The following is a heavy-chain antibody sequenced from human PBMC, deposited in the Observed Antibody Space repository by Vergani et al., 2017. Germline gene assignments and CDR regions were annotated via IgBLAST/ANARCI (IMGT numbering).Heavy chain of an antibody. CDR2: INYVGRT. Sequence: QVQLQQWGAGVVKPSGTLSLTCAVFGESFSSFYWSWIRQPPGKGLEWIGSINYVGRTYYIPSLQSRATVFVDTSKHQFSLNLTSVTAADTAVYYFARGRGDNWYFDLWGRGTLVTVSS. CDR1: GESFSSFY. V-gene: IGHV4-34*02. D-gene: IGHD3-16*01. CDR3: ARGRGDNWYFDL. J-gene: IGHJ2*01.